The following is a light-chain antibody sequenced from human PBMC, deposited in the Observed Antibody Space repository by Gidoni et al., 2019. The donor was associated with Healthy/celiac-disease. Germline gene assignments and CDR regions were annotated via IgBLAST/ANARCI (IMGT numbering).Light chain of an antibody. Sequence: EPVSMQSPGTLSLAPGERATLSCRASQSVSSSYLAWYQQKPGQAPRLLIYGASSRATGIPDRFSGSGSGTDFTLTISRLEPEDCAVYYCQRYGSSRTFGQGTKLEIK. J-gene: IGKJ2*01. V-gene: IGKV3-20*01. CDR3: QRYGSSRT. CDR1: QSVSSSY. CDR2: GAS.